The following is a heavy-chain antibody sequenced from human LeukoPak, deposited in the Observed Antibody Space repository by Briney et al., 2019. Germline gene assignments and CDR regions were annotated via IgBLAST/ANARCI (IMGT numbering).Heavy chain of an antibody. CDR3: ARHGAPDAFDI. D-gene: IGHD4-17*01. CDR1: GFTFSSYE. V-gene: IGHV3-48*03. Sequence: GGSPRLSCAGSGFTFSSYEMNWVRQGPGKGLEWVSNIRSSGSTRHYADSVKGRFTISRDNAKNSLYLQMNSLRAEDTAVYYCARHGAPDAFDIWGQGTMVTVPS. J-gene: IGHJ3*02. CDR2: IRSSGSTR.